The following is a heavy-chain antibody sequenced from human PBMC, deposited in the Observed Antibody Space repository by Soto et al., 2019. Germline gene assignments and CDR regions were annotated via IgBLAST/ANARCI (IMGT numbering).Heavy chain of an antibody. V-gene: IGHV4-38-2*01. Sequence: SETLSLTCAVSGYSISSGYYWGWLRQPPGKGLEWLGSIYHGGSTYYNPSLNSQVTLSIDMTNNHVSLILNSVTAADTAVYYCARVGPWVPYYYDSSPYTFENWFDPWGQGTLVTVSS. CDR2: IYHGGST. CDR3: ARVGPWVPYYYDSSPYTFENWFDP. J-gene: IGHJ5*02. D-gene: IGHD3-22*01. CDR1: GYSISSGYY.